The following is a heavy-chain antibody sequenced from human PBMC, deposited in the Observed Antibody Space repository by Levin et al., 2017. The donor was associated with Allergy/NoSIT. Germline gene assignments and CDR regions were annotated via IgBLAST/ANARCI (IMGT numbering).Heavy chain of an antibody. Sequence: GGSLRLSCATSGFTFSSYSMNWVRQAPGKGLEWISYISPGSTTKKFADSVKGRFTISRDNAKNSLYLQMNSLRDEDTAVYYCARSVGSGYDYWGQGTLVTVSS. CDR2: ISPGSTTK. V-gene: IGHV3-48*02. D-gene: IGHD3-22*01. CDR3: ARSVGSGYDY. J-gene: IGHJ4*02. CDR1: GFTFSSYS.